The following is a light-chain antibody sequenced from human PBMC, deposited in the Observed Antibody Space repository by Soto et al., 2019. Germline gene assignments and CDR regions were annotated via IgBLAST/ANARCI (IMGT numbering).Light chain of an antibody. CDR2: DAS. CDR1: QSVSSY. V-gene: IGKV3-11*01. Sequence: EIVLTQSPATLSLSPGERATLSCRASQSVSSYFAWYQQKPGQAPRLLIYDASNRATGIPARFSGSGSGTDFTLTISRLEPEDFAVYYCQQRGNWPLTFGHGTKVEIK. CDR3: QQRGNWPLT. J-gene: IGKJ1*01.